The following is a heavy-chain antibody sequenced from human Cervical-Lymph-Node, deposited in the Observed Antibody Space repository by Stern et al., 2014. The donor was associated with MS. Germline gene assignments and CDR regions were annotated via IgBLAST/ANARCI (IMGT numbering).Heavy chain of an antibody. CDR2: INDDAGNP. V-gene: IGHV7-4-1*02. Sequence: VQLVQSGSELKKPGASVKVSCKASGYTFTSYAMNWVRQAPGQGLEWMGWINDDAGNPTYAQGFTGRFVVALDTTVSTAYLQSSSLKAEDTAVYYCARAELLYYYYGMDVWGQGTTVTVSS. D-gene: IGHD2-15*01. CDR1: GYTFTSYA. J-gene: IGHJ6*02. CDR3: ARAELLYYYYGMDV.